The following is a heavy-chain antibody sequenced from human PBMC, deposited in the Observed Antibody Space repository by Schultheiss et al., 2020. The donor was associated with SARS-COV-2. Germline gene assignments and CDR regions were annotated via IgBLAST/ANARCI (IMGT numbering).Heavy chain of an antibody. CDR1: GGSFSGYY. CDR2: IYYSGTT. CDR3: ARHYDSRGNNALDL. Sequence: SQTLSLTCAVYGGSFSGYYWTWIRQPPGKGLEWIGNIYYSGTTNYSPSLKSRLTISVDMSQSQFSLKLTSVTAADTAVYFCARHYDSRGNNALDLWGHGTMVTVSS. J-gene: IGHJ3*01. V-gene: IGHV4-34*09. D-gene: IGHD3-22*01.